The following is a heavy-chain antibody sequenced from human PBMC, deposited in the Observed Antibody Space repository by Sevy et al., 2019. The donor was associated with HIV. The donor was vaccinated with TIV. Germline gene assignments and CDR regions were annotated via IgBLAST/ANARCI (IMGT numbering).Heavy chain of an antibody. J-gene: IGHJ4*02. CDR2: AHPKNGGT. Sequence: ASVKVSCKAFGYTFVDYYIYWVRQAPGQGLECLGRAHPKNGGTKYARKFQERVTMTSDPSINTAFMQLTSLRPDDTAVYFCARLSVAYGDYTSDYWGQGTLVTVSS. CDR1: GYTFVDYY. CDR3: ARLSVAYGDYTSDY. V-gene: IGHV1-2*06. D-gene: IGHD4-17*01.